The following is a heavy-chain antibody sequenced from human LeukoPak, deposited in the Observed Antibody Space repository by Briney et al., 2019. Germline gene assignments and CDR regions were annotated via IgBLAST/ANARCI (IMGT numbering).Heavy chain of an antibody. Sequence: SETLSLTCAVYGGSFSGYYWGWIRQPPGKGLEWFGSIYYSGSTYYNPSLKSRVTISVDTSKNQFSLKLSSVTAADTAVYYCARLDYYDSSGYLDYWGQGTLVTVSS. V-gene: IGHV4-39*01. D-gene: IGHD3-22*01. CDR1: GGSFSGYY. CDR3: ARLDYYDSSGYLDY. J-gene: IGHJ4*02. CDR2: IYYSGST.